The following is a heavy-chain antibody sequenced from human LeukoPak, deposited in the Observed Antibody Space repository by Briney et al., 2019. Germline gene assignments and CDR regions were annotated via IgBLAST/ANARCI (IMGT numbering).Heavy chain of an antibody. CDR3: ARRGRDPYDFWSGYYTSY. J-gene: IGHJ4*02. D-gene: IGHD3-3*01. CDR2: INHSGST. Sequence: PSETLSLTCAVYGGSFSGYYWSWIRQPPGKGLEWIGEINHSGSTNYNPSLKSRVTISVDPSKNQFSLKLSSVTAADTAVYYCARRGRDPYDFWSGYYTSYWGQGTLVTVSS. V-gene: IGHV4-34*01. CDR1: GGSFSGYY.